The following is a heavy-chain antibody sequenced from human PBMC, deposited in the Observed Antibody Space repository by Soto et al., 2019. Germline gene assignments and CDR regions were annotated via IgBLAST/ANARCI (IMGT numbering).Heavy chain of an antibody. J-gene: IGHJ4*02. CDR3: TRGYGGHETSPHYFDY. Sequence: SLRLSFTAGRFTFDGYPMTWFRKAPGQGLEWVGFIRGRAYSGTAEYAASVQGRFTISRDDSKNIVYLQMNSLKTEDSAVYLCTRGYGGHETSPHYFDYWGQGTLVT. D-gene: IGHD5-12*01. CDR2: IRGRAYSGTA. V-gene: IGHV3-49*03. CDR1: RFTFDGYP.